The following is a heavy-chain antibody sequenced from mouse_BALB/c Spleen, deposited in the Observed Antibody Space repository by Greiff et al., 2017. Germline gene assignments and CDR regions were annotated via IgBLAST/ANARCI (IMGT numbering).Heavy chain of an antibody. CDR3: ARTAYGNPAWFAY. D-gene: IGHD2-1*01. J-gene: IGHJ3*01. Sequence: VQLQQSGAELVKPGASVKLSCTASGFNIKDTYMHWVKQRPEQGLEWIGRIDPANGNTKYDPKFQGKATITADTSSNTAYLQLSSLTSEDTAVYYCARTAYGNPAWFAYWGQGTLVTVSA. V-gene: IGHV14-3*02. CDR2: IDPANGNT. CDR1: GFNIKDTY.